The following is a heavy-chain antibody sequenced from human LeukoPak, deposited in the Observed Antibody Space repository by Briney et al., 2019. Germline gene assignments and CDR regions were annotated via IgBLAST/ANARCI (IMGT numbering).Heavy chain of an antibody. CDR1: IDPFSRSSEL. CDR3: ASHLVEMATISDFQH. D-gene: IGHD5-24*01. CDR2: IYYSGST. Sequence: SETLSLTCTVSIDPFSRSSELGGWIRQPPGKGLEWIGSIYYSGSTYYNQSLKSRVTISVDTSKNQFSLKLSSVSAADTAVYYCASHLVEMATISDFQHWGQGTLVTVSS. J-gene: IGHJ1*01. V-gene: IGHV4-39*01.